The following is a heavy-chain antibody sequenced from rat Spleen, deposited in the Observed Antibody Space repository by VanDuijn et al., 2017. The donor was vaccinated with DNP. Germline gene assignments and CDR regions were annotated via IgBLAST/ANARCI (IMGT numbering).Heavy chain of an antibody. Sequence: QVQLKESGPGLVQPSRTLSLTCTVSGFSLTNYGVSWVRQPPGKGLEWIAAIWGGGSTDYNSALKSRPRISRDTSKSQVLLEMNSLQSEDTAMYFCARTGNPPFAYWGQGTLVTVSS. D-gene: IGHD3-1*01. CDR3: ARTGNPPFAY. CDR2: IWGGGST. CDR1: GFSLTNYG. V-gene: IGHV2-16*01. J-gene: IGHJ3*01.